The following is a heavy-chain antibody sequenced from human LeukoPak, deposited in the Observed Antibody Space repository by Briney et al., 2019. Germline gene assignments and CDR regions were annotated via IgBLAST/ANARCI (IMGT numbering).Heavy chain of an antibody. J-gene: IGHJ4*02. CDR1: GYRFTTYG. Sequence: ASVKVSCKASGYRFTTYGITWVRQAPGQGLEWMGWISPYNADTNYAQKYQDRVIMTTDTITSTAYMELRNLRSDDTAVYYCARDYCSGGRCPLFWGQGTLVTVSS. CDR2: ISPYNADT. CDR3: ARDYCSGGRCPLF. D-gene: IGHD2-15*01. V-gene: IGHV1-18*01.